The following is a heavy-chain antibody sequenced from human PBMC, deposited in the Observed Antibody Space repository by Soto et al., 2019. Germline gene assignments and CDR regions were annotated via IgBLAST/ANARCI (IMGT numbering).Heavy chain of an antibody. CDR2: ISLYSDGT. J-gene: IGHJ5*02. CDR3: ARVVPGAEAWFGP. V-gene: IGHV1-18*01. D-gene: IGHD2-2*01. CDR1: GYTFSNYG. Sequence: QVRLVQSGGEVKRPGASVKVSCKTSGYTFSNYGITWVRQAPGQPLEWLGWISLYSDGTNYAKKFQGRVSMTTDTSTTTAYMELRSLGSDDTAVYYCARVVPGAEAWFGPWGQGTLVTVSS.